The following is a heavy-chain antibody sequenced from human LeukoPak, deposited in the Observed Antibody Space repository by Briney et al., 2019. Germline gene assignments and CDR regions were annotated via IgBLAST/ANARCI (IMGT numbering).Heavy chain of an antibody. D-gene: IGHD6-13*01. J-gene: IGHJ5*02. V-gene: IGHV3-20*04. CDR3: ARSHSSSLDWLDP. Sequence: GGSLRLSCAASGFTFDDYGMSWVRQAPGKGLEWVSGINWNGGSTGYADSVKGRFTISRDNSKNTLYLQMGSLRSEDTAVYYCARSHSSSLDWLDPWGQGTLVTVSS. CDR1: GFTFDDYG. CDR2: INWNGGST.